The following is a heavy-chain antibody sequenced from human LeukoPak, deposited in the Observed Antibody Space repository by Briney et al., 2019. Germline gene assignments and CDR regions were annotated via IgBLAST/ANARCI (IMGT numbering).Heavy chain of an antibody. CDR1: GGSTSSYY. D-gene: IGHD6-19*01. CDR2: IYYSGST. CDR3: ARTAVAVLGGFDP. Sequence: SETLSLTCTVSGGSTSSYYWSWIRQPPGKGLEWIGYIYYSGSTNYNPSLKSRVTISVDTSKNQFSLKLSSVTAADTAVYYCARTAVAVLGGFDPWGQGTLVTVSS. J-gene: IGHJ5*02. V-gene: IGHV4-59*01.